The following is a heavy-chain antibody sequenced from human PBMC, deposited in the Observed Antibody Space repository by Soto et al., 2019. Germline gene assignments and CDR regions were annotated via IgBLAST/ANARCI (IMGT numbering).Heavy chain of an antibody. CDR2: IYYSGNP. CDR1: GGSISSHC. CDR3: ARGLTAFDP. J-gene: IGHJ5*02. V-gene: IGHV4-59*11. Sequence: PSETLSLTCTVSGGSISSHCWSWIRQPPGKGLEWIGNIYYSGNPNYNPSLKSRVNISVDTSKNQFSLKLTSVIAADTAVYHCARGLTAFDPWGQGTLVTVSS. D-gene: IGHD1-20*01.